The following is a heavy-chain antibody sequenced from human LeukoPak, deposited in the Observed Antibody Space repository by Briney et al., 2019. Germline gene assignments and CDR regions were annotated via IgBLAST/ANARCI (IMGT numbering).Heavy chain of an antibody. Sequence: TGGSLRLSCATSGFTFSSCVMSWVRQAPGKGLEWVSALNDNSDSTYYADSVKGRFTISRDNSKNTLYLQMHSLRAEDSAVYYCTKGSGSSRPYYFDYWGQGTLVTVSS. CDR3: TKGSGSSRPYYFDY. CDR1: GFTFSSCV. J-gene: IGHJ4*02. V-gene: IGHV3-23*01. D-gene: IGHD6-6*01. CDR2: LNDNSDST.